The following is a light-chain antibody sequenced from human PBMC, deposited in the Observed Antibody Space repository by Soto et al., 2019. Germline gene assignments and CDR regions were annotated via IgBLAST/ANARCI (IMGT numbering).Light chain of an antibody. J-gene: IGLJ1*01. CDR3: CSYAGTSTYV. Sequence: QSVLTQPASVSGSPGQSITISCTGSSSDVGRYNLVSWYQLHPGKSPKLMIFEGDKRPPGVSNRFSGSKSGNTASLTISGLQAEDEADYYCCSYAGTSTYVFGIGTKVTVL. V-gene: IGLV2-23*01. CDR1: SSDVGRYNL. CDR2: EGD.